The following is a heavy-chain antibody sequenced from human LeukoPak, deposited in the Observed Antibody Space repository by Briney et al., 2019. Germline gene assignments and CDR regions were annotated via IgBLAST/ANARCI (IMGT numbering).Heavy chain of an antibody. CDR3: ARGSDFGDY. V-gene: IGHV4-59*01. Sequence: SETLSLTCTVSGGSISSYYWRWIRQPPGKGLEWIGYMSYSGSTNYNPSLKCRVTMSINTSKNQFSLRLSSVAAADTAVYYCARGSDFGDYWGQGTLVTVSS. J-gene: IGHJ4*02. D-gene: IGHD4-17*01. CDR2: MSYSGST. CDR1: GGSISSYY.